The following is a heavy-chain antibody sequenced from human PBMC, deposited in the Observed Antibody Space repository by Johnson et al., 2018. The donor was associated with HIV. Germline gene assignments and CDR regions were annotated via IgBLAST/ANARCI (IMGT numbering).Heavy chain of an antibody. Sequence: VQLVESGGGLVQPGGSLRLSCAASGFTVSSNYMSWVRQAPGKGLAWVSVIYSGGSTYYADYVKGRFTISRDNSKNTLYLQMNGRRAEDTAVYYCARDTGIAARSGAFDIWGQGTMVTVSS. CDR3: ARDTGIAARSGAFDI. D-gene: IGHD6-6*01. V-gene: IGHV3-66*01. CDR1: GFTVSSNY. CDR2: IYSGGST. J-gene: IGHJ3*02.